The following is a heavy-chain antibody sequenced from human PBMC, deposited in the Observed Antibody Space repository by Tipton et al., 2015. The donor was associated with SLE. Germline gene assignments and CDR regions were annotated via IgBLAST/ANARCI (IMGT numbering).Heavy chain of an antibody. J-gene: IGHJ4*02. CDR3: ARNKYNNWTDVGLDY. CDR1: GYTFTSYG. V-gene: IGHV1-2*06. Sequence: QSGPEVKKPGASVKVSCKASGYTFTSYGISWVRQVPGQGLEWMGRINPNSGGTNYAQKFQGRVTMTRDTSISTAYMELSRLRSDDTAVYYCARNKYNNWTDVGLDYWGQGTLVTVSS. CDR2: INPNSGGT. D-gene: IGHD1-20*01.